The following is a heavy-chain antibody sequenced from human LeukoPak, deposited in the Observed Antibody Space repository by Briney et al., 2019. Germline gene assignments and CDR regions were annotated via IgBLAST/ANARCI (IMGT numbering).Heavy chain of an antibody. D-gene: IGHD5-12*01. J-gene: IGHJ4*02. Sequence: PSETLSLTCTVSGGSISSYYWSWIRQPPGKGLEWIGYIYHSGSTYYNPSLKSRVTISVDRSKNQFSLKLSSVTAADTAVYYCARAEGSSGYDLNFDYWGQGTLVTVSS. CDR2: IYHSGST. V-gene: IGHV4-59*12. CDR3: ARAEGSSGYDLNFDY. CDR1: GGSISSYY.